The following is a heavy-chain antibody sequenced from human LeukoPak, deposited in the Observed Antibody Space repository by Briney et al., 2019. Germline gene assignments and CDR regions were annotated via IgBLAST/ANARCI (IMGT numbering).Heavy chain of an antibody. J-gene: IGHJ4*02. CDR1: GFTFTGHF. CDR2: INPNSGGT. CDR3: ARDLKAWDY. V-gene: IGHV1-2*02. Sequence: ASVKVSCKASGFTFTGHFVHWVRQAPGQGLEWMGWINPNSGGTNYAQKFQGRVTMTRDTSISTAYMELSRLRSDDTAVYYCARDLKAWDYWGQGTLVTVSS.